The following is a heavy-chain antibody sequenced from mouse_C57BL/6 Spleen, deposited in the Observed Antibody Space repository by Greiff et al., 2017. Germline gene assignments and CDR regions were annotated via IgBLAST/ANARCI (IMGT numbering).Heavy chain of an antibody. CDR2: IYPRDGST. CDR1: GYTFTSYD. J-gene: IGHJ4*01. Sequence: QVQLQQSGPELVKPGASVKLSCKASGYTFTSYDINWVKQRPGQGLEWIGWIYPRDGSTKYNEKFKGKATLTVDTSSSTAYMELHSLPSEDSAVYFCARALYGSSPYYAMDYWGQGTSVTVSS. V-gene: IGHV1-85*01. D-gene: IGHD1-1*01. CDR3: ARALYGSSPYYAMDY.